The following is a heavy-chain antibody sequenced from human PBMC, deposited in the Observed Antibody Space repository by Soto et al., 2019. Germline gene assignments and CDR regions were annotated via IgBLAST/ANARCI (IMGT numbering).Heavy chain of an antibody. CDR1: GFTFSSFA. V-gene: IGHV3-23*01. J-gene: IGHJ4*02. CDR2: IRGGGGGT. Sequence: PVGSLRLSCAASGFTFSSFAMSWVRQAPGKGLEWVSAIRGGGGGTYYADSVKGRFTISRDNSKNTQYLQMNSLRAEDTAVYYCARILGGSGSPVDYWGQGTLVTVSS. CDR3: ARILGGSGSPVDY. D-gene: IGHD2-15*01.